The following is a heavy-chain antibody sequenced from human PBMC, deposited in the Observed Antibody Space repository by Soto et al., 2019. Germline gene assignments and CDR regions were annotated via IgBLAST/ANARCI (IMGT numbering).Heavy chain of an antibody. CDR1: GDSVSGNSAA. Sequence: SQTLSLTCAISGDSVSGNSAAWNWIRQSPSRGLEWLGRTYYRSKWYNDYAVSVKSRITVTPDTSKNQFSLHLNSVTPEDTAVYYCGREFPYYERSDSYFDYGGQGALVTSPQ. CDR2: TYYRSKWYN. J-gene: IGHJ4*02. CDR3: GREFPYYERSDSYFDY. V-gene: IGHV6-1*01. D-gene: IGHD3-16*01.